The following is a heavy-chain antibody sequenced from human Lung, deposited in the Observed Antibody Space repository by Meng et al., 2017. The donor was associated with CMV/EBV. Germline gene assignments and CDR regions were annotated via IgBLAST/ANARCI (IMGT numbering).Heavy chain of an antibody. D-gene: IGHD3-10*01. Sequence: VPLRESVPALVKPSATPSLTCAVSGDSITNHNWWAWVRQPPGKGLEWIGEIPHRGSSAYNPSLKSRVSMSIDKSKNQFSLKLTSVTAADTAVYHCLRRSGGSVWGQGTLVTVSS. CDR3: LRRSGGSV. CDR2: IPHRGSS. V-gene: IGHV4-4*02. CDR1: GDSITNHNW. J-gene: IGHJ1*01.